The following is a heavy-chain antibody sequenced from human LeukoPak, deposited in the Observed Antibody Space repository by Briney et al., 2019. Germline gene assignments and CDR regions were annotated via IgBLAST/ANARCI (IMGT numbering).Heavy chain of an antibody. V-gene: IGHV4-4*07. D-gene: IGHD2-2*01. CDR1: GGSISSYY. Sequence: SETLSLTCTVSGGSISSYYWSWIRQPAGKGLEWIGRIYTSGSTNYNPSLKSRVTISVDTSKNQFSLKLSSVTAADTAVYYCARTKYQLLFTAPPGYNWFDPWGQGTLVTVSS. CDR3: ARTKYQLLFTAPPGYNWFDP. CDR2: IYTSGST. J-gene: IGHJ5*02.